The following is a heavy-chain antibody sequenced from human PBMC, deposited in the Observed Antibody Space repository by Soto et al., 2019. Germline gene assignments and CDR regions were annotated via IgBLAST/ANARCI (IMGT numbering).Heavy chain of an antibody. CDR1: GFTFSSYA. J-gene: IGHJ4*02. V-gene: IGHV3-23*01. D-gene: IGHD2-15*01. CDR3: AKVGPRYCSGGSCYSEGLYYFDY. CDR2: ISGSGGST. Sequence: GGSLRLSCAASGFTFSSYAMSWVRQAPGKGLEWVSAISGSGGSTYYADSVKGRFTISRDNSKNTLYLQMNSLRAEDTDVYYCAKVGPRYCSGGSCYSEGLYYFDYWGQGTLVTVSS.